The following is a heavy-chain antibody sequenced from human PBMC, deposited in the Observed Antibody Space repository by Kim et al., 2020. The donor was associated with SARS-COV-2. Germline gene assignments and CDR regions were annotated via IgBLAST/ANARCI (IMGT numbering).Heavy chain of an antibody. D-gene: IGHD3-10*01. CDR2: ISGTGGGT. J-gene: IGHJ4*02. Sequence: GGSLRLFCAASGFTFNNFAMSWVRQAPGKGPEWVSGISGTGGGTYYADSVKGRFTISRVNSKNTLYLQINSLRAEDTAIYYCAKDRGLYGWTYSYYFDYWGQGTLVTVSS. CDR3: AKDRGLYGWTYSYYFDY. CDR1: GFTFNNFA. V-gene: IGHV3-23*01.